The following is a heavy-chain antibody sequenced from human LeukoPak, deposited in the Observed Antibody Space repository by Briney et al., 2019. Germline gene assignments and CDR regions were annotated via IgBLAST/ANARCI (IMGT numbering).Heavy chain of an antibody. CDR2: IYSGGST. Sequence: PGGSLRLSCAASGFTVSSNYMSWVRQAPGKGLEWVSVIYSGGSTYYADSVKSRFTISRDNSKNTVYLQMNSLRAEDTAVYYCARGGNTYGTPFDYWGQGTLVTVSS. V-gene: IGHV3-53*01. CDR3: ARGGNTYGTPFDY. J-gene: IGHJ4*02. CDR1: GFTVSSNY. D-gene: IGHD5-18*01.